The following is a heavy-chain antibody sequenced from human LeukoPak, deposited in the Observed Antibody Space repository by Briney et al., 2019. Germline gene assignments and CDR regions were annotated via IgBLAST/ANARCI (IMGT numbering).Heavy chain of an antibody. CDR2: ISGSGDDT. CDR3: AKGDSSGYGLYDY. D-gene: IGHD3-22*01. CDR1: GFTLRNYA. V-gene: IGHV3-23*01. J-gene: IGHJ4*02. Sequence: GGSLRVSCAASGFTLRNYAMSGVRQAPGKGLEWVSAISGSGDDTYYTDSVKGRFTISRDKSKNTLYLQKNSLRGEDTAVFYCAKGDSSGYGLYDYWGQGTLVTVSS.